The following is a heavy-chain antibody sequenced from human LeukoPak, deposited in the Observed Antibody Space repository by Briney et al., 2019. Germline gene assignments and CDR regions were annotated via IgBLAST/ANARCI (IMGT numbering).Heavy chain of an antibody. J-gene: IGHJ3*02. D-gene: IGHD7-27*01. CDR3: ARPSGALGNAFDI. CDR2: IATAGNT. CDR1: GFTFSNYD. Sequence: GGSLRLSCAASGFTFSNYDMHWVRQAPGKGLEWVSGIATAGNTYYLGSVKGRFTISRENAKNSLYLQMNSLRAGDTAVYYCARPSGALGNAFDIWGQGTMVTVSS. V-gene: IGHV3-13*01.